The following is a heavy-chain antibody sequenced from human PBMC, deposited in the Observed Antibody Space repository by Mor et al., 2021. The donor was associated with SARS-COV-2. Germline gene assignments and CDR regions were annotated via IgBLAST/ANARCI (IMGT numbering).Heavy chain of an antibody. D-gene: IGHD2-2*01. Sequence: QGRVTITRDTSASTAYMELSSLRSEDTAVYYCARQVVPAATYYYYGMDVWGQGTTVTVSS. V-gene: IGHV1-3*01. J-gene: IGHJ6*02. CDR3: ARQVVPAATYYYYGMDV.